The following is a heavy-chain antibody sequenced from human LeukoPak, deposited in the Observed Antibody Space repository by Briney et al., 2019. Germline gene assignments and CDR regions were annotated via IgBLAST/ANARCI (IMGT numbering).Heavy chain of an antibody. J-gene: IGHJ4*02. CDR1: GFTFTDYY. V-gene: IGHV3-11*06. Sequence: PGGSLRLSCAASGFTFTDYYMSWIRQAPGEGLEWVSYISGGSGYTNYADSVTGRFTISRDNAGNSLYLQMNSLRAEDTAVYYCARARAITGTTSFDYWGQGTLVTVSS. D-gene: IGHD1-7*01. CDR3: ARARAITGTTSFDY. CDR2: ISGGSGYT.